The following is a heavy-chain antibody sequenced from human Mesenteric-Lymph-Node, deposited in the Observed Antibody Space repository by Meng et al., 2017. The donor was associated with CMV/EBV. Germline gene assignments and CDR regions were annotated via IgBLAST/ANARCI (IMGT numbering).Heavy chain of an antibody. Sequence: GESLKISCAASGFSFSSYSLHWVRQAPGKGLEWVAIISFDGTNKDYADSVRGRFTISRDNSKNTLYLQVNSLRSEDTAVYYCAKDRGYCSGGSCYSHGMDLWGQGTTVTVSS. V-gene: IGHV3-30-3*01. CDR3: AKDRGYCSGGSCYSHGMDL. J-gene: IGHJ6*02. D-gene: IGHD2-15*01. CDR1: GFSFSSYS. CDR2: ISFDGTNK.